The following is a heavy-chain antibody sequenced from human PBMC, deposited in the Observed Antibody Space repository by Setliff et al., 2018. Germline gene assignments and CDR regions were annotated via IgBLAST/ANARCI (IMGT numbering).Heavy chain of an antibody. CDR1: GGSISTNTYF. CDR2: TYYSGDT. D-gene: IGHD2-2*01. J-gene: IGHJ5*02. V-gene: IGHV4-39*01. Sequence: TLSLTCTVSGGSISTNTYFWGWIRQPPGKGLEWIGNTYYSGDTYYNPSLKSRVTISVDTSRNQFSLKLSSVTATDTAVYYCARGPPRIVVPSTKAWFDPWGQGTLVTVSS. CDR3: ARGPPRIVVPSTKAWFDP.